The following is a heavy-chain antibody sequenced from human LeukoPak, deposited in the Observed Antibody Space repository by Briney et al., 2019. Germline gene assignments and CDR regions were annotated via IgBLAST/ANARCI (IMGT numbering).Heavy chain of an antibody. CDR1: GYSFTTYW. Sequence: GESLKISCKGSGYSFTTYWIGWVRQMPGKGLEWMGIIYPGDSDTRYSPSFQGQVTISADKSISTAYLQWSSLKASDTAMYYCARPNREYSCDSPFDYWGQGTLVTVSS. CDR3: ARPNREYSCDSPFDY. D-gene: IGHD6-6*01. V-gene: IGHV5-51*01. J-gene: IGHJ4*02. CDR2: IYPGDSDT.